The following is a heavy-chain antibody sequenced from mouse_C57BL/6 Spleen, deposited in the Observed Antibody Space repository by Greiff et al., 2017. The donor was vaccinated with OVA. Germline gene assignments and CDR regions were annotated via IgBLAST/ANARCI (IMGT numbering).Heavy chain of an antibody. Sequence: QVQLQQSGAELVKPGASVKISCKASGYAFSSYWMNWVKQRPGKGLEWIGQIYPGDGDTNYNGKFKGKATLTADKSSSTAYMQLSSLTSEDSAVYFCARKDYDGYFDYWGQGTTLTVSS. D-gene: IGHD2-4*01. CDR1: GYAFSSYW. J-gene: IGHJ2*01. V-gene: IGHV1-80*01. CDR2: IYPGDGDT. CDR3: ARKDYDGYFDY.